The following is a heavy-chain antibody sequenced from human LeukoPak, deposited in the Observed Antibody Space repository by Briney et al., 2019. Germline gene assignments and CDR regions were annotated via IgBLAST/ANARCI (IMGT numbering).Heavy chain of an antibody. CDR2: ISGSGDHT. Sequence: GGSLRLSCVASGFTFSTYVMSWVRQTPGKGLEWVSAISGSGDHTNYADSVEGRFTLSRDNSKNTLYLKMNSLRAEDTAVYYCARPTIAAAGNFEYWGQGTLVTVSS. CDR3: ARPTIAAAGNFEY. J-gene: IGHJ4*02. V-gene: IGHV3-23*01. CDR1: GFTFSTYV. D-gene: IGHD6-13*01.